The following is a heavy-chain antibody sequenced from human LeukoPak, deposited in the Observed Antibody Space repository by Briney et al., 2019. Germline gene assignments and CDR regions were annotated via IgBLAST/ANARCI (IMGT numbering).Heavy chain of an antibody. CDR1: GFTFSSYA. CDR2: ISYDGSNK. V-gene: IGHV3-30-3*01. J-gene: IGHJ4*02. Sequence: GGSLRLSCAASGFTFSSYAMHRVRQAPGKGLEWVAVISYDGSNKYYADSVKGRFTISRDNSKNTLYLQMNSLRAEDTAVYYCASLNGNLFDYWGQGTLVTVSS. CDR3: ASLNGNLFDY. D-gene: IGHD4-23*01.